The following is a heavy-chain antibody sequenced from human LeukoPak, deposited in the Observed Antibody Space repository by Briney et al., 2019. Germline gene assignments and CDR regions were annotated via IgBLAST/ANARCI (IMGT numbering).Heavy chain of an antibody. CDR1: GGSFSGYY. D-gene: IGHD4-11*01. V-gene: IGHV4-34*01. CDR2: IYYSGST. CDR3: ARPLQSYYYMDV. Sequence: PSETLSLTCAVYGGSFSGYYWSWIRQPPGKGLEWIGSIYYSGSTYYNPSLKSRVTISVDTSKNQFSLKLSSVTAADTAVYYCARPLQSYYYMDVWGKGTTVTVSS. J-gene: IGHJ6*03.